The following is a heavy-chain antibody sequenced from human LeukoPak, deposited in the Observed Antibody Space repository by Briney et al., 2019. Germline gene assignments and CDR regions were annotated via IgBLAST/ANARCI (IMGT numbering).Heavy chain of an antibody. CDR1: GGTFSSYA. CDR2: IIPIFGTA. J-gene: IGHJ4*02. D-gene: IGHD6-13*01. CDR3: ARAYSSSWYFDY. V-gene: IGHV1-69*01. Sequence: SVKVSCKASGGTFSSYAISWVRQAPGQGLEWMGGIIPIFGTANYAQKFQGRVTITADESTSTAYMELSSLRSDDTAVYYCARAYSSSWYFDYWGQGTLVTVSS.